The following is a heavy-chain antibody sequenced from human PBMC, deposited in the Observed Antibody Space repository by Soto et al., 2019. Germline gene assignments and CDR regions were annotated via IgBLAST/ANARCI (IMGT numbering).Heavy chain of an antibody. V-gene: IGHV3-23*01. CDR3: AKRSRSRAEEGFLVVAGTAFDH. D-gene: IGHD6-19*01. Sequence: EVQLLESGGGLVQPGGSLRLSCTASGFTFSTYAMSWVRQAPGKGLEWVAAISSDGVATYYADSVRGRFSISRDTSKSTLYLHLNRLSAEDTALYYCAKRSRSRAEEGFLVVAGTAFDHWGQGTLVTVSS. CDR1: GFTFSTYA. J-gene: IGHJ4*02. CDR2: ISSDGVAT.